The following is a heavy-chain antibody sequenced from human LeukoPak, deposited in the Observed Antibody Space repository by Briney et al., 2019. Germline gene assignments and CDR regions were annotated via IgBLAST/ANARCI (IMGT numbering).Heavy chain of an antibody. J-gene: IGHJ5*02. D-gene: IGHD3-22*01. Sequence: KPSETLSLTCAVYGGSFSGYYWSWIRQPPGKGLEWIGEINHSGSTNYNPSLKSRVTMSVDTSKSQFSLKLSSVTAADTAVYYCARGDSSGYFNWFDPWGQGTLVTVSS. CDR3: ARGDSSGYFNWFDP. V-gene: IGHV4-34*01. CDR1: GGSFSGYY. CDR2: INHSGST.